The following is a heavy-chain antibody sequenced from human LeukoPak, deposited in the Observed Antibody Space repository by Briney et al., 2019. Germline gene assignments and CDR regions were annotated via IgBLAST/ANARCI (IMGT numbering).Heavy chain of an antibody. V-gene: IGHV1-18*01. CDR1: GYTFTSYR. CDR2: ISAYNDNT. Sequence: ASVKVSCKASGYTFTSYRISWVRQAPGQGLEWMGWISAYNDNTNYTQKFQDRVTMTTDTSTSTAYMELRSLRSDDTAVYYCARVGVTIVARAPHYYFDYWGQGTLVTVSS. CDR3: ARVGVTIVARAPHYYFDY. D-gene: IGHD5-12*01. J-gene: IGHJ4*02.